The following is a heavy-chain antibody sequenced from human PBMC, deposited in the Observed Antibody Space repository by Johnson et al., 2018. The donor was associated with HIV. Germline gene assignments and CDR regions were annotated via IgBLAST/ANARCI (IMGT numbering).Heavy chain of an antibody. CDR3: ARETAGATNDAFDI. J-gene: IGHJ3*02. CDR2: IYWNGGRT. CDR1: GFTFSNAW. V-gene: IGHV3-20*04. D-gene: IGHD1-26*01. Sequence: VQLVESGGGLVKPGGSLRPSCAASGFTFSNAWMSWVRQAPGKGLEWVSGIYWNGGRTAYADSVKGRVPISRDHAKNSLYLQMNSLRVEDTAVYYCARETAGATNDAFDIWGQGTMVTVSS.